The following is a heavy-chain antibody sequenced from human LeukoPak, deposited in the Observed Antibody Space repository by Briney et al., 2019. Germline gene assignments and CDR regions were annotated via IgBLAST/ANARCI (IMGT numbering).Heavy chain of an antibody. CDR3: ARGDSSSWFKIDY. CDR1: GFTFSSYA. J-gene: IGHJ4*02. V-gene: IGHV3-30*04. Sequence: PGRSLRLSWAASGFTFSSYAMHWVRQAPGKGLEWVAVISYDGSNKYYADSVKGRFTISRDNSKNTLYLQMNSLRAEDTAVYYCARGDSSSWFKIDYWGQGTLVTVSS. CDR2: ISYDGSNK. D-gene: IGHD6-13*01.